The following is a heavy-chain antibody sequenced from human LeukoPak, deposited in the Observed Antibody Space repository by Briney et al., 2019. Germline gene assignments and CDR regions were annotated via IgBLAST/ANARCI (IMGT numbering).Heavy chain of an antibody. CDR3: ASGYSGYDSPLNY. CDR1: GYTFTSYA. V-gene: IGHV1-3*01. D-gene: IGHD5-12*01. Sequence: ASVKVSCKASGYTFTSYAMHWVRQAPGQRLEWMGWINAGNGNTKYSQKFQGRVTITRDTSASTAYMELSSLRSEGTAVYYCASGYSGYDSPLNYWGQGTLVTVSS. CDR2: INAGNGNT. J-gene: IGHJ4*02.